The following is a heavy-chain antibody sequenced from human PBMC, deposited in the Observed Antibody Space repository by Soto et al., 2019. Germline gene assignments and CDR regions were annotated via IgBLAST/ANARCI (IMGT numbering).Heavy chain of an antibody. D-gene: IGHD3-16*01. V-gene: IGHV3-23*01. CDR2: ISGGDGSP. CDR1: GLTFSSYA. Sequence: LRLSCVASGLTFSSYAMTWVRHAPGKGLEWVSAISGGDGSPSYADSVKGRFTISRDNSKNTLYLHMNSLRADDTAAYYCAKWHTYNYDSLAFSGFDCWGQGTQVTVSS. J-gene: IGHJ4*02. CDR3: AKWHTYNYDSLAFSGFDC.